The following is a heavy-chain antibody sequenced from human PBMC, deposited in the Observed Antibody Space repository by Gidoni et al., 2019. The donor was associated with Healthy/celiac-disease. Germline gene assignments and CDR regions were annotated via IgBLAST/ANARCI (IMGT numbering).Heavy chain of an antibody. CDR3: AREGSGSYLGRVDY. CDR2: IKQDGSEK. V-gene: IGHV3-7*01. Sequence: EVQLVESGGGLVQPGGSLRLSCVASGFTCSSYWMSWVRQAPGKGLEWVANIKQDGSEKYYVDSVKGRFTISRDNAKNSLYLQMNSLRAEDTAVYYCAREGSGSYLGRVDYWGQGTLVTVSS. J-gene: IGHJ4*02. D-gene: IGHD3-10*01. CDR1: GFTCSSYW.